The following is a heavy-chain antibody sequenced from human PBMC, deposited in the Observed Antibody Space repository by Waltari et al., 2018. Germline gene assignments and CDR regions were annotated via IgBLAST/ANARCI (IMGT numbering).Heavy chain of an antibody. CDR1: GFTFSSYW. CDR2: INSGGSST. D-gene: IGHD3-10*01. V-gene: IGHV3-74*01. J-gene: IGHJ5*02. Sequence: EVQLVESGGGLVQPGGSLRLSCAASGFTFSSYWMHWVRQAPGKGLVWVPLINSGGSSTSYADSVKGRFTISRDNAKNTLYLQMNSLRAEDTAVYYCAREGEGIWPSWFDPWGQGTLVTVSS. CDR3: AREGEGIWPSWFDP.